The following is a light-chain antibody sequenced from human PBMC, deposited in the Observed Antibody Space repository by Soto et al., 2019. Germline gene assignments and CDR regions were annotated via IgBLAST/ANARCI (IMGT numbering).Light chain of an antibody. CDR3: QQYHSSPWT. V-gene: IGKV3-20*01. CDR2: GAF. J-gene: IGKJ1*01. Sequence: SVLTQSPGTLSLSPGESATLSCRASQSIPNNNLAWYQQKPGQAPRLLFYGAFNRASGIPDRFSGSGSGTDFTLTISRVEPVDFAVYSCQQYHSSPWTFGQGTKVDIK. CDR1: QSIPNNN.